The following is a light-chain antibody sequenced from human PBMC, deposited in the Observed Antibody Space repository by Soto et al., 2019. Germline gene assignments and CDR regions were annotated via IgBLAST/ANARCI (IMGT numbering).Light chain of an antibody. CDR1: SSDVGGYNY. CDR3: SSYAGSNNYV. Sequence: QSALTQPPSASGSPGQSVTISCTGTSSDVGGYNYVSWYQQHPGKAPKLLIYGVRERPSGVPDRFSGSKSGNTASLTVSWLQGEDEADYYCSSYAGSNNYVFGTGTKVTVL. CDR2: GVR. J-gene: IGLJ1*01. V-gene: IGLV2-8*01.